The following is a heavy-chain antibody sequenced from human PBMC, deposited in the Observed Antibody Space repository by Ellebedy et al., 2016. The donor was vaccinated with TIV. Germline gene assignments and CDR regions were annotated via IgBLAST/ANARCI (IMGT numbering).Heavy chain of an antibody. Sequence: PGGSLRLSCAASGFSFSEYYMSWIRQAPGKGLEWVSYISSSGTTIYADSVKGRFTVPRDNAKNSLYLHMKSLRAEDTAVYYCVRDHQAHDYWGQGTTVTVSS. V-gene: IGHV3-11*01. CDR2: ISSSGTTI. CDR1: GFSFSEYY. J-gene: IGHJ4*03. CDR3: VRDHQAHDY.